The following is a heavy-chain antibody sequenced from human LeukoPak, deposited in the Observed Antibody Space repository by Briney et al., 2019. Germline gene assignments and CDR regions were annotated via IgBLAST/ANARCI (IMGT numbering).Heavy chain of an antibody. J-gene: IGHJ4*02. V-gene: IGHV4-34*01. CDR3: ARGRPDIVVVPAAIYY. CDR2: INHSGST. D-gene: IGHD2-2*01. CDR1: GGSFSGYY. Sequence: ASETLSLTCAVYGGSFSGYYWSWIRQPPGKGREWIGEINHSGSTNYNPSLKSRVTISVDTSKNQFSLKLSSVTAADTAVYYCARGRPDIVVVPAAIYYWGQGTLVTVSS.